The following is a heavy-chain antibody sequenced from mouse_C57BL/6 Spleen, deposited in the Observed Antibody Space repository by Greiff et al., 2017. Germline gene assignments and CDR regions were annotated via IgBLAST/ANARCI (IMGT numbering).Heavy chain of an antibody. CDR3: ARGPFYYGSSYNYFDY. J-gene: IGHJ2*01. CDR1: GYTFTSYW. Sequence: VQLQQPGTELVKPGASVKLSCKASGYTFTSYWMHWVKQRPGQGLEWIGNINPSNGGTNYNEKFKSKATLTVDKSSSTAYMQLSSLTSEDSAVYYCARGPFYYGSSYNYFDYGGQGTTLTVSS. V-gene: IGHV1-53*01. CDR2: INPSNGGT. D-gene: IGHD1-1*01.